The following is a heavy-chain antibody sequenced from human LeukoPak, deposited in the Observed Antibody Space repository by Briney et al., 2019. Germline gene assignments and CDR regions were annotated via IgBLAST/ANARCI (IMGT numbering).Heavy chain of an antibody. J-gene: IGHJ6*03. CDR3: ARVYYDSSGYYYFGYYYYYMDV. D-gene: IGHD3-22*01. V-gene: IGHV4-4*07. Sequence: SETLSLTCTVSGGSISSYYWSWIRQPAGKGLEWIGRIYTSGSTNYNPSLKSRVTMSVDTSKNQFSLKLSSVTAADTAVYYCARVYYDSSGYYYFGYYYYYMDVWGKGTTVTVSS. CDR1: GGSISSYY. CDR2: IYTSGST.